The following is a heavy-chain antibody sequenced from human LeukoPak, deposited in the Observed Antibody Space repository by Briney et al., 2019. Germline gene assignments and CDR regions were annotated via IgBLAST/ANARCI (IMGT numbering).Heavy chain of an antibody. CDR2: VSADGSST. Sequence: GGSLRLSCAASGFTFSTYWMHWGRQAPGKGLVWVSRVSADGSSTTYADSVKGRFTISRDNAKNTLYLQMNSLRAKDTAIYYCARGPISSNPGTWGQGTLVTVSS. J-gene: IGHJ5*02. CDR3: ARGPISSNPGT. CDR1: GFTFSTYW. D-gene: IGHD2-2*01. V-gene: IGHV3-74*01.